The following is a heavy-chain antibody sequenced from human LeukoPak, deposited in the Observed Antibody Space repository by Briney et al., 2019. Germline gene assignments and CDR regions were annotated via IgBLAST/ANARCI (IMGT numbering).Heavy chain of an antibody. CDR1: GFTFSSYD. D-gene: IGHD3-22*01. Sequence: GGSLRLSCAASGFTFSSYDMHWVRQATGKGLDWVSAIGTAGDTYYPGSVKGRFTISRENAKNSLYLQMNSLRAGDTAVYYCARALRYDSSGPTDAFDIWGQGTMVTVSS. J-gene: IGHJ3*02. V-gene: IGHV3-13*01. CDR2: IGTAGDT. CDR3: ARALRYDSSGPTDAFDI.